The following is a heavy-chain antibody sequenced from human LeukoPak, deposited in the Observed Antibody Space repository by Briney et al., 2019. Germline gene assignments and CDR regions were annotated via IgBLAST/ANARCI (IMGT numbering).Heavy chain of an antibody. CDR3: AKESGKFDY. Sequence: GGCLRLSCVAAGLNFDDPAMDSVRQAPGKCMEWVSLISADGGSTFSADSVKGRFSKSRDNSKNSLYLQMSSLRSEDTAMYYCAKESGKFDYWGQGTLVAVSS. CDR1: GLNFDDPA. J-gene: IGHJ4*02. V-gene: IGHV3-43*02. CDR2: ISADGGST.